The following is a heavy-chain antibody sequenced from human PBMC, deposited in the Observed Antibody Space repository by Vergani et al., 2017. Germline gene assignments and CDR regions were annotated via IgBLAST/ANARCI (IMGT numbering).Heavy chain of an antibody. Sequence: QVQLQESGPGLVKLSETLSLTCTVSGGSISSYYWSWIRQPPGKGLEWIGYIYYSGSTNYNPSLKSRVTISVETSKNQFSLKLSSVTAADTAVYYCARDSHYYYYMDVWGKGTTVTVSS. J-gene: IGHJ6*03. V-gene: IGHV4-59*01. CDR3: ARDSHYYYYMDV. CDR2: IYYSGST. CDR1: GGSISSYY.